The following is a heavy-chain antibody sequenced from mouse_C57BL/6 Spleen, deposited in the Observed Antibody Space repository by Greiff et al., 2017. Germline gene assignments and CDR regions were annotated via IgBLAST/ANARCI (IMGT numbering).Heavy chain of an antibody. CDR1: GYTFTSYW. CDR3: ASPYYGSEGFAY. CDR2: IDPNSGGT. D-gene: IGHD1-1*01. J-gene: IGHJ3*01. V-gene: IGHV1-72*01. Sequence: QVQLQQPGAELVKPGASVKLSCKASGYTFTSYWMHWVKQRPGRGLEWIGRIDPNSGGTKYNEKFKSKATLTVDKPSSTASMQLSSLASEDSAVYYCASPYYGSEGFAYWGQGTLVTVSA.